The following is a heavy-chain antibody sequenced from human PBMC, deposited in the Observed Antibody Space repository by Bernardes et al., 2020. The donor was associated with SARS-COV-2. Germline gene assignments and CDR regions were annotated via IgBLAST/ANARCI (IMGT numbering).Heavy chain of an antibody. V-gene: IGHV3-33*01. CDR2: IWYDGSNK. Sequence: GGSLRLSCAASGFTFSTYGMHWLRQAPGKGLEWVAVIWYDGSNKYYADSVKGRFTISRDNSKNTLYLQMNSLRAEDTAVYYCARVPISVYDSWIDYWGQGTLVTVSS. CDR3: ARVPISVYDSWIDY. D-gene: IGHD5-12*01. CDR1: GFTFSTYG. J-gene: IGHJ4*02.